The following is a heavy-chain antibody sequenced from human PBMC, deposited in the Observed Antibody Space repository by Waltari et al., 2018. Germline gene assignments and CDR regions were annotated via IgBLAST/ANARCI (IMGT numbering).Heavy chain of an antibody. CDR2: CGAVTST. V-gene: IGHV3-23*01. CDR1: GFSFRSFG. D-gene: IGHD3-22*01. CDR3: ARVHSLGQYDTSGAESNFDH. Sequence: EVQLLESGGGLVQPGGSLGLSCAASGFSFRSFGMSWVRQAPGKGLEWVSACGAVTSTYYADSVKGRFTISRDNSKNTLFLQMNSLRAEDTAIYYCARVHSLGQYDTSGAESNFDHWGQGALVTVSS. J-gene: IGHJ4*02.